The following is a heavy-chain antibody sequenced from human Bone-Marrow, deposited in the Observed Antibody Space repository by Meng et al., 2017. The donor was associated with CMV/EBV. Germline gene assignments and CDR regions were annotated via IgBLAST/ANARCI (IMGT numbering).Heavy chain of an antibody. CDR1: GYTFSNYE. J-gene: IGHJ4*02. V-gene: IGHV1-8*03. Sequence: CMASGYTFSNYEINWIRQAPGQGLEWMGWMNTRSGNTGYVYKFQGRASITCDTYINTVNLELSSMVSEDTAVYYCAKIQQLHPFFVDYWGQGTLVTVSS. CDR2: MNTRSGNT. CDR3: AKIQQLHPFFVDY. D-gene: IGHD6-13*01.